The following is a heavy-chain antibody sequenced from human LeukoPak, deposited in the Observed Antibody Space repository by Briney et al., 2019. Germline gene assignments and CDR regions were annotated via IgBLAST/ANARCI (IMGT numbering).Heavy chain of an antibody. Sequence: GGSLRLSCAASGFTFSSYWMHWVRQAPGKGLVWVSRINSDGSSTNYADSVKGRFTISRDNAKNTLYLQVKSLRAEDAAVYYCARGPSGWGSLDSWGQGTLVTVSS. J-gene: IGHJ4*02. D-gene: IGHD7-27*01. V-gene: IGHV3-74*01. CDR2: INSDGSST. CDR3: ARGPSGWGSLDS. CDR1: GFTFSSYW.